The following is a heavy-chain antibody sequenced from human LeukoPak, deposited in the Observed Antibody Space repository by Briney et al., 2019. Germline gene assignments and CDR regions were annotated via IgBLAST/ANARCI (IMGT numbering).Heavy chain of an antibody. D-gene: IGHD6-13*01. CDR3: ASDTGYSSSWYGY. Sequence: TSETLSLTCAVYGGSFSGYYWSWIRQPPGKGLEWIGYIYYSGSTNYNPSLKSRVTISVDTSKNQFSLKLSSVTAADTAVYYCASDTGYSSSWYGYWGQGTLVTVSS. J-gene: IGHJ4*02. CDR2: IYYSGST. V-gene: IGHV4-34*01. CDR1: GGSFSGYY.